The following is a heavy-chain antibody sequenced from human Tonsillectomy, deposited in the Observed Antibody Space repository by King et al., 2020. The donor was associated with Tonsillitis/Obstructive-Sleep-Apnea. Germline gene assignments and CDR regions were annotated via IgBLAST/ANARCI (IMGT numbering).Heavy chain of an antibody. Sequence: VQLVESGGGLVKPGGSLRLSCAASGFTFSSYSMNWVRQAPGKGLEWVSSISSSSGYIYYADSLKGRFTVSRDNAKNSLYVQMNSLRAEDTAVYYCARGHSRSDPRTDGFDIWGHGTMVTVSS. CDR1: GFTFSSYS. CDR2: ISSSSGYI. CDR3: ARGHSRSDPRTDGFDI. V-gene: IGHV3-21*06. J-gene: IGHJ3*02. D-gene: IGHD1-26*01.